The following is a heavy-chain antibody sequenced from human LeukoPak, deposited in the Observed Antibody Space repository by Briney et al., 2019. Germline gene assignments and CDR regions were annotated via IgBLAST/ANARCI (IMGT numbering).Heavy chain of an antibody. V-gene: IGHV4-4*07. CDR1: GGSISSYY. D-gene: IGHD3-22*01. CDR3: ARRQGTNYYDSSGYPFDY. J-gene: IGHJ4*02. CDR2: IYTSGST. Sequence: SETLSLTCTVSGGSISSYYWSWIRQPAGKGLEWIGRIYTSGSTNYNPSLKSRVTMSVDTSKNQFSLKLSSVTAADTAVYYCARRQGTNYYDSSGYPFDYWGQGTLVTVSS.